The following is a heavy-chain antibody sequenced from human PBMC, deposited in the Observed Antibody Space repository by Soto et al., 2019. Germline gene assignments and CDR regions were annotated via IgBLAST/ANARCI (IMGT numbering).Heavy chain of an antibody. CDR1: GGTFSTFA. D-gene: IGHD1-26*01. Sequence: QVQLVQSGAEVKKPGSSVKVSCKASGGTFSTFAISWVRQAPGQGLEWMGGIISIFGTTEYAQKFQGRVTIYADESTSTAYMELSSLRSDDTAVYFCATAGSRDINRGAFDIWGQGTMVIVSS. J-gene: IGHJ3*02. CDR2: IISIFGTT. V-gene: IGHV1-69*01. CDR3: ATAGSRDINRGAFDI.